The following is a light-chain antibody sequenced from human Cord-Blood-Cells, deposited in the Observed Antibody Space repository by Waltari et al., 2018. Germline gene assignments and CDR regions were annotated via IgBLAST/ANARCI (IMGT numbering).Light chain of an antibody. V-gene: IGKV1-39*01. Sequence: DIQMTQSPSSLSASVGDRVTITRRASQSISSYLNWYQQKPGKAPKLLIYAASSLQSGVPSRFSGSGSGTDCTLTISSLQPEDFATYYCQQSYSTLPYTFGQGTKLEIK. CDR2: AAS. CDR1: QSISSY. CDR3: QQSYSTLPYT. J-gene: IGKJ2*01.